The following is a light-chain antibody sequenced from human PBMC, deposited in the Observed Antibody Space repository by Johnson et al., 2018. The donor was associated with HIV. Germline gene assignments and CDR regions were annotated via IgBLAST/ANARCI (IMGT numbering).Light chain of an antibody. CDR1: SSNIGSKY. Sequence: QSVLTQPPSASGTPGQRVTISCSGSSSNIGSKYVYWYQQLPGTAPKLLIYRNNQRPSGVPDRFFGSKSGTSASLAIRGLRSEDEADYYCAAWDDSLSVHYVFGTGTKVTVL. CDR3: AAWDDSLSVHYV. V-gene: IGLV1-47*01. CDR2: RNN. J-gene: IGLJ1*01.